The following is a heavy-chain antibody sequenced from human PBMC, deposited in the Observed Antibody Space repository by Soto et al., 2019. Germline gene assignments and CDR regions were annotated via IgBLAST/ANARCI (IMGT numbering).Heavy chain of an antibody. CDR3: ARVWGGAFDI. Sequence: SETLSLTCTVSGGSISSSSYYWGWIRQPPGKGLEWIGSIYYSGSTYYNPSLKSRVTISVDTSKNQFSLKLSSVTAADTAVYYCARVWGGAFDIWGQGPMVTVSS. V-gene: IGHV4-39*01. D-gene: IGHD3-10*01. CDR1: GGSISSSSYY. CDR2: IYYSGST. J-gene: IGHJ3*02.